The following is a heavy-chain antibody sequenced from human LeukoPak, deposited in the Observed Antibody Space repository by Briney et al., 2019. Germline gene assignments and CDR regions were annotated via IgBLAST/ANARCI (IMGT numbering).Heavy chain of an antibody. CDR2: IYGDGSFT. CDR3: ARVYETNGYLY. J-gene: IGHJ4*02. Sequence: PGGSLRLSCAASGFTFSSYWMHWVRQAPGKGLVWVALIYGDGSFTRYADSVKGRFTISRDNAKNTVYLQMNSLRVEDTAVHYCARVYETNGYLYWGQGSLVTVSS. V-gene: IGHV3-74*01. D-gene: IGHD3-22*01. CDR1: GFTFSSYW.